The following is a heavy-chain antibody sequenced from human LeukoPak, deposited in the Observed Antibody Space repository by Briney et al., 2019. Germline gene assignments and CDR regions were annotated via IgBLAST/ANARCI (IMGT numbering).Heavy chain of an antibody. J-gene: IGHJ3*02. V-gene: IGHV3-21*01. CDR1: GFTFSSYS. Sequence: GGSLRLFCAASGFTFSSYSMNWVRQAPGKGLEWVSSISSSSSYIYYADSVKGRFTISRDNAKNSLYLQMNSLRAEDTAVYYCARSDYGDYVNAFDIWGQGTMVTVSS. CDR3: ARSDYGDYVNAFDI. CDR2: ISSSSSYI. D-gene: IGHD4-17*01.